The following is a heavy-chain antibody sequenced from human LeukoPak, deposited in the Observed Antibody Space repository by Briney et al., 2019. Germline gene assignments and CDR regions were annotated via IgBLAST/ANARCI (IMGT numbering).Heavy chain of an antibody. V-gene: IGHV3-9*01. CDR3: AKDMWYDSRHFDY. D-gene: IGHD3-22*01. Sequence: GGSLRLSCAASGFTFVDYAMHWVRQAPGKGLEWVSGISWNSGSIGYADSVKGRFTISRDNAKNSLYLQMNSLRAEDTALYYCAKDMWYDSRHFDYWGQGTLVTVSS. CDR1: GFTFVDYA. CDR2: ISWNSGSI. J-gene: IGHJ4*02.